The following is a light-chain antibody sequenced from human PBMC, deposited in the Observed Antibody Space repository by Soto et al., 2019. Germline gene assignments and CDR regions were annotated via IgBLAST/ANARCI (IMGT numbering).Light chain of an antibody. CDR3: TSYTSSSTVV. CDR2: DVS. J-gene: IGLJ2*01. Sequence: QSALTQPASVSGSPGQLITISCTGTSSDVGGYNYVSWYQQHPGKAPKLMIYDVSNRPSGVSNRFSGSKSGNTASLTTSGLQAEDEADYYCTSYTSSSTVVFGGGTKVTAL. CDR1: SSDVGGYNY. V-gene: IGLV2-14*01.